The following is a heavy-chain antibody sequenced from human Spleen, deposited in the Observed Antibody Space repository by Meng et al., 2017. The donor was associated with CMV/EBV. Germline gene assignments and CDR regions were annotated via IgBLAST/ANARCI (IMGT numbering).Heavy chain of an antibody. Sequence: ASVKVSCKASGYTFTGYYIHWVRQAPGQGLECMGWINPDSGGTKFAQKFQGRVTMTRDTSISTAYLELSRLTSGDTAVYYCAKGDSTIFGVVIKGDAFDIWGQGIMVTVSS. CDR1: GYTFTGYY. CDR3: AKGDSTIFGVVIKGDAFDI. CDR2: INPDSGGT. J-gene: IGHJ3*02. V-gene: IGHV1-2*02. D-gene: IGHD3-3*01.